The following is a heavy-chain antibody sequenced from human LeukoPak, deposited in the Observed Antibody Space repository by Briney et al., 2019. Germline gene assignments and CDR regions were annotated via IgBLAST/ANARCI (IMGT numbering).Heavy chain of an antibody. Sequence: ASVKVSCKDSVYTFTSYGISWVRQAPGQGLEWMGWISAYNGNTNYAQKLQGRVTMTTDTSTSTAYMELRSLRSDDTAVYYCARARITMVRGVIYFDYWGQGTLVTVSS. J-gene: IGHJ4*02. D-gene: IGHD3-10*01. V-gene: IGHV1-18*01. CDR1: VYTFTSYG. CDR3: ARARITMVRGVIYFDY. CDR2: ISAYNGNT.